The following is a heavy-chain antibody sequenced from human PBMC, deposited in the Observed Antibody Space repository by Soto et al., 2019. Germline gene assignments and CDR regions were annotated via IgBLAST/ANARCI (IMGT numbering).Heavy chain of an antibody. V-gene: IGHV4-61*01. CDR1: GDVDSTGNRN. J-gene: IGHJ5*02. D-gene: IGHD6-25*01. CDR2: VYFSGNT. CDR3: GTVRPSGAVLS. Sequence: KTSSAQPLSCGVTGDVDSTGNRNRNWNRQSPGKGLEWIGYVYFSGNTNYNPSLKSRVTISIDTSKNQFSLRLASVTAADTAFYYCGTVRPSGAVLSCGQGTPVTVSS.